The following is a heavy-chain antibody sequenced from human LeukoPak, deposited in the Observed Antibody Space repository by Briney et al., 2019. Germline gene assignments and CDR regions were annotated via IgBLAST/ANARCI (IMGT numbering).Heavy chain of an antibody. J-gene: IGHJ6*02. V-gene: IGHV4-59*08. D-gene: IGHD2-2*01. CDR2: IYYSGST. CDR1: GGSISSYY. Sequence: SETLSLTCTVSGGSISSYYWSWIRQPPGKGLEWIGYIYYSGSTNYNPSLKSRVTISVDTSKNQFSLKLSSVTAADTAVYYCARQRGYCSSTSCYAIGPSDYYYGMDVWRQGTTVTVSS. CDR3: ARQRGYCSSTSCYAIGPSDYYYGMDV.